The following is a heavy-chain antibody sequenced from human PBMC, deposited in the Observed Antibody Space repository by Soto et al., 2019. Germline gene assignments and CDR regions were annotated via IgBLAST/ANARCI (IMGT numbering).Heavy chain of an antibody. CDR2: IYYSGST. V-gene: IGHV4-30-4*01. D-gene: IGHD3-22*01. J-gene: IGHJ5*02. Sequence: SETLSLTCTVSGGSISSGDYYWSWIRQPPGKGLEWIGYIYYSGSTYYNPSLKSRVTTSVDTSKNQFSLKLSSVTAADTAVYYCARDPSYYYDSSGSWGQGTLVTVSS. CDR1: GGSISSGDYY. CDR3: ARDPSYYYDSSGS.